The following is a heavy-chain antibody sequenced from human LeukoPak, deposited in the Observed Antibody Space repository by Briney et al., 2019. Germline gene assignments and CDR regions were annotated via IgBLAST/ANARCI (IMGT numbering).Heavy chain of an antibody. CDR3: ARDRVTTNTPYFDY. V-gene: IGHV1-2*02. D-gene: IGHD4-17*01. CDR1: GYTFIDYY. J-gene: IGHJ4*02. Sequence: ASVKVSCKASGYTFIDYYMHWVRQAPGQGLEWMGWINLNSGGTNYAQKFQGRVTMTRDTSISTAYMELSRLRSDDTAVYYCARDRVTTNTPYFDYWGQGTLVTVSS. CDR2: INLNSGGT.